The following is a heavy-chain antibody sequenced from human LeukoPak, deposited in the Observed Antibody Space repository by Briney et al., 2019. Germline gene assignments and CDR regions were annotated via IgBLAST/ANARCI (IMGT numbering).Heavy chain of an antibody. CDR2: MNPNSGNT. D-gene: IGHD3-3*01. CDR1: GYTFTGYY. J-gene: IGHJ5*02. V-gene: IGHV1-8*02. Sequence: ASVKVSCKASGYTFTGYYMHWVRQATGQGLEWMGWMNPNSGNTGYAQKFQGRVTMTRNTSISTAYMELSSLRSEDTAVYYCARGRVTIFGVPQGWFDPWGQGTLVTVSS. CDR3: ARGRVTIFGVPQGWFDP.